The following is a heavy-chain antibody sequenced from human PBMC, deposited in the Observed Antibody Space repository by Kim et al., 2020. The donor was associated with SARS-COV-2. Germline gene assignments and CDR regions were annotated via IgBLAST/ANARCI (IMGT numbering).Heavy chain of an antibody. D-gene: IGHD4-17*01. CDR3: VKADTYGDDAIDN. J-gene: IGHJ4*02. Sequence: YANPVKGIFTSSGDNSKNTLYLKMSSLRAEDTAVYYCVKADTYGDDAIDNWGQGTLVTVSS. V-gene: IGHV3-64D*06.